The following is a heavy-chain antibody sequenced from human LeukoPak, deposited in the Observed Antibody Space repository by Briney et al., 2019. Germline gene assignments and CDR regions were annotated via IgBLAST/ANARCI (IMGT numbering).Heavy chain of an antibody. J-gene: IGHJ4*02. D-gene: IGHD3-10*01. CDR1: GFTFSSYA. Sequence: GGSLRLSCAASGFTFSSYAMSWVRQAPGKGLEWVSAISGSGGSTYYADSVKGRFTISRDNSKNTLYLQMNSLRAEDTAVYYCAKDTMVRGVKGSYFDYWGQGTLVTVSS. CDR2: ISGSGGST. CDR3: AKDTMVRGVKGSYFDY. V-gene: IGHV3-23*01.